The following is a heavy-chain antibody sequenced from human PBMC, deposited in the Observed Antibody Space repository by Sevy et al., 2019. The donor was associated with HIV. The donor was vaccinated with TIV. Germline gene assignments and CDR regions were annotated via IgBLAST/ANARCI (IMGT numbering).Heavy chain of an antibody. J-gene: IGHJ3*02. CDR2: ISWNSGSI. V-gene: IGHV3-9*01. Sequence: SLRLSCAASGFTFDDYAMHWVRQAPGKGLEWVSGISWNSGSIAYADSVKGRFTISRDNAKNSLYLQMNSLRPEDTALYYCAKDKYGYNSGVAFDIWGRWTMVTVSS. D-gene: IGHD5-12*01. CDR1: GFTFDDYA. CDR3: AKDKYGYNSGVAFDI.